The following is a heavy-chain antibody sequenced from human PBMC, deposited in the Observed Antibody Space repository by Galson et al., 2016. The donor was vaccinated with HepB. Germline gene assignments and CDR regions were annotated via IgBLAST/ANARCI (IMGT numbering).Heavy chain of an antibody. CDR3: VRGVVYGLLQGQYCMDY. J-gene: IGHJ6*02. CDR2: IRGRGNSK. Sequence: SLRLSCAASGFTFSTYAMNWVRQAPGKGLEWVSVIRGRGNSKHFADSLKGRFTISRDNSNNTLFLQMINLRAEDTAVYYCVRGVVYGLLQGQYCMDYWGQGTTVSVSS. V-gene: IGHV3-23*01. D-gene: IGHD3-3*01. CDR1: GFTFSTYA.